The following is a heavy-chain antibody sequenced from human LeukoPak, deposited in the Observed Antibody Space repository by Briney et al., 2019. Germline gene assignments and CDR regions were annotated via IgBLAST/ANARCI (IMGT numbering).Heavy chain of an antibody. J-gene: IGHJ3*02. CDR1: GFTFSDYY. CDR2: ISWDGCKT. V-gene: IGHV3-43*01. Sequence: GWSLTLSCPASGFTFSDYYMSWVRQAPWKDLEWVSLISWDGCKTDYADSVKDRFTISRDNRKHSLYLQMNSLRGDDTALYYCVQDYGLPGGDRYAFHSWGPGTMVTVSS. D-gene: IGHD2-21*02. CDR3: VQDYGLPGGDRYAFHS.